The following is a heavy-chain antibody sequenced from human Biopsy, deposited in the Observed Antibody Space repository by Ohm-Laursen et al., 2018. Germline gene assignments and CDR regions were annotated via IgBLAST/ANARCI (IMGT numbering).Heavy chain of an antibody. Sequence: SETLSLTCSVSGGSIISYYWTWIRQPPGKGLEWIGEITHSGYTNYNPSLKSRVTISVDTSKSQFSLTLTSVTAADTAVYYCVRLNRRGNIIFFDYWGRGTLVIVSS. CDR2: ITHSGYT. D-gene: IGHD3/OR15-3a*01. V-gene: IGHV4-34*01. J-gene: IGHJ4*02. CDR1: GGSIISYY. CDR3: VRLNRRGNIIFFDY.